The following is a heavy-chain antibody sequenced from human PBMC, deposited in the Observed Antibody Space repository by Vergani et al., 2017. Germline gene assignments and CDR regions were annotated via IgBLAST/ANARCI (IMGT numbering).Heavy chain of an antibody. CDR1: GFTFSNAW. J-gene: IGHJ4*02. Sequence: EVQLVESGGGLVKPGGSLRLSCAASGFTFSNAWMSWVRQAPGKGLEWVGRIKSKTNGGTTDYAAPVKGRFTISRDDSKNTLYLQMNSLKTEDTAVYYCATDALGGGYFDYWGQRTLVTVSS. D-gene: IGHD3-16*01. V-gene: IGHV3-15*01. CDR3: ATDALGGGYFDY. CDR2: IKSKTNGGTT.